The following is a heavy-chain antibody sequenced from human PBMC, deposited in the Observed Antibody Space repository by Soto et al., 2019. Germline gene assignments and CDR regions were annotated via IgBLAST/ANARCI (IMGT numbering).Heavy chain of an antibody. CDR1: GFTFSSYG. V-gene: IGHV3-30*18. J-gene: IGHJ3*02. Sequence: QVQLVESGGGVVQPGRSLRLSCAASGFTFSSYGMHWVRQAPGKGLEWVAVISYDGSNKYYADSVKGRFTISRDNSKNTLYLQMNSLRAEDTAVYYCAKPGYYYDSSGYSGDAFDIWGQGTMVTVSS. D-gene: IGHD3-22*01. CDR3: AKPGYYYDSSGYSGDAFDI. CDR2: ISYDGSNK.